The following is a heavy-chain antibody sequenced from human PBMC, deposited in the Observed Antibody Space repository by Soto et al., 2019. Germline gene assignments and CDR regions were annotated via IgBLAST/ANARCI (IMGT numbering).Heavy chain of an antibody. CDR2: ISSSSSDI. CDR1: GFTFSSYS. J-gene: IGHJ4*02. V-gene: IGHV3-21*01. Sequence: EVQLVESGGGLVKPGGSLRLSCAASGFTFSSYSMNWVRQAPGKGLEWVSSISSSSSDIYYADSVKGRFTISRDNAKNSLFLQMNSLRAEDTAVYYCARVLGGSYYYFDYWGQGTLVTVSS. D-gene: IGHD1-26*01. CDR3: ARVLGGSYYYFDY.